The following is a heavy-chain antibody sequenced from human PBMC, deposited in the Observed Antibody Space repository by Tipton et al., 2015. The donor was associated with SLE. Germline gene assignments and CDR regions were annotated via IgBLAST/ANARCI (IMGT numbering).Heavy chain of an antibody. D-gene: IGHD2-21*01. CDR2: FYTSGST. CDR3: ERVWGYLSLNYYYYMDV. J-gene: IGHJ6*03. Sequence: TLSLTCTVSGGSISSYYWSWVRQPPGKGLGWSGYFYTSGSTNYNPSLTSRVTISVDTSKNQFSLKLSSVTAADTAVYYCERVWGYLSLNYYYYMDVWGKGTTVTVSS. CDR1: GGSISSYY. V-gene: IGHV4-4*08.